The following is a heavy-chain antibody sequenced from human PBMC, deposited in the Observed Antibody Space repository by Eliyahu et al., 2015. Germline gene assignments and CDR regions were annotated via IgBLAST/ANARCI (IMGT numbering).Heavy chain of an antibody. CDR2: INHSGST. Sequence: QVQLQQWGAGLLKPSETLSLTCAVYGGSFSGYYWSWIRQPPGKGLEWIGEINHSGSTNYNPSLKSRVTISVDTSKNQFSXKLSSVTAADTAVYYCAREVWSYYYGYWGQGTLVTVSS. D-gene: IGHD1-26*01. CDR1: GGSFSGYY. CDR3: AREVWSYYYGY. J-gene: IGHJ4*02. V-gene: IGHV4-34*01.